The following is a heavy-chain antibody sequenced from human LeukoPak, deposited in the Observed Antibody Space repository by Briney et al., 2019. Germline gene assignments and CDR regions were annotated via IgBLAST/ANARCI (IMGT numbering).Heavy chain of an antibody. V-gene: IGHV3-21*01. D-gene: IGHD6-13*01. CDR2: ISSSSSYI. CDR3: ARADSSSWFLGYYYYGMDV. CDR1: GFTFSSYS. Sequence: GGSLRLSCAASGFTFSSYSMNWVRQAPGKGLEWVSSISSSSSYIYYADSVKGRFTISRDNAKNSLYLQMNSLRAEDTAVYYCARADSSSWFLGYYYYGMDVWGQGTTVTVSS. J-gene: IGHJ6*02.